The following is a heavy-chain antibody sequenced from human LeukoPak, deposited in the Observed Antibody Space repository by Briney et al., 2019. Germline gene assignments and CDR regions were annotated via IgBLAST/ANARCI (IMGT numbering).Heavy chain of an antibody. CDR2: IIPIFGTA. Sequence: ASVKVSCKASGYTFTGYYMHWVRQAPGQGLEWMGGIIPIFGTANYAQKFQGRVTITADESTSTAYMELSSLRSEDTAVYYCARDPSTSGWYDYWGQGTLVTVSS. CDR1: GYTFTGYY. J-gene: IGHJ4*02. D-gene: IGHD6-19*01. CDR3: ARDPSTSGWYDY. V-gene: IGHV1-69*13.